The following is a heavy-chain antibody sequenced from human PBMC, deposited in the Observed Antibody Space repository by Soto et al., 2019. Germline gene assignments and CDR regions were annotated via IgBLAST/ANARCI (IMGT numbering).Heavy chain of an antibody. J-gene: IGHJ4*02. CDR3: ARGGGPYVWFNEF. Sequence: GASVKVSCKDSGGLFSSFAISWVRQAPGQGPEWLGGIIPVFGTTNYAEKFQGRVTVTADESTNTAYMELSGLRSGDTAIYYCARGGGPYVWFNEFWGQGTLVTVSS. D-gene: IGHD3-16*01. CDR2: IIPVFGTT. V-gene: IGHV1-69*13. CDR1: GGLFSSFA.